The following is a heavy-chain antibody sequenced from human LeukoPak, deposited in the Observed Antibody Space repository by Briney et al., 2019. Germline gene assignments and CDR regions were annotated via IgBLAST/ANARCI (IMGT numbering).Heavy chain of an antibody. Sequence: SDTLSLTCAVYGGSFRGYYWSGMRQPPPKGVEWVGGINLIGSNNFKPSLKSRVTISVDTSKNQFSLKLSSVTAADTAVYYCARGLHRTYYYGSGSYRARPLDAFDIWGQGTMVTVPS. D-gene: IGHD3-10*01. CDR3: ARGLHRTYYYGSGSYRARPLDAFDI. J-gene: IGHJ3*02. CDR1: GGSFRGYY. CDR2: INLIGSN. V-gene: IGHV4-34*01.